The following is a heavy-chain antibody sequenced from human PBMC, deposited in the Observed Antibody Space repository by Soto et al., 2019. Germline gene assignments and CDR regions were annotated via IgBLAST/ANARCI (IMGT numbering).Heavy chain of an antibody. CDR2: ISWNSGSI. J-gene: IGHJ3*02. CDR1: GFTFDDYA. D-gene: IGHD3-16*02. Sequence: GGSLRLSCAASGFTFDDYAMHWVRQAPGKGLEWVSGISWNSGSIGYADSVKGRFTISRDNAKNSLYLQMNSLRAEDTALYYCAKGSMITFGGVIGDAFDIWGQGTMVTVSS. CDR3: AKGSMITFGGVIGDAFDI. V-gene: IGHV3-9*01.